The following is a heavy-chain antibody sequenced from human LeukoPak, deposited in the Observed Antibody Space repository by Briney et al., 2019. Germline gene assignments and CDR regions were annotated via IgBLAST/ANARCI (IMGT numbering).Heavy chain of an antibody. CDR1: GFTFSNYA. Sequence: PGGSLRLTCAASGFTFSNYAMSWVRQAPGKGLEWVSTISKSGDTTYYAESVKGRFALFRDNSEKTLSLQMNSLRAEDTAVYYWAKDEFEVGPCSTSSCFTSLPFFDHWGQGILVTVSS. V-gene: IGHV3-23*01. CDR3: AKDEFEVGPCSTSSCFTSLPFFDH. J-gene: IGHJ4*02. CDR2: ISKSGDTT. D-gene: IGHD2-2*02.